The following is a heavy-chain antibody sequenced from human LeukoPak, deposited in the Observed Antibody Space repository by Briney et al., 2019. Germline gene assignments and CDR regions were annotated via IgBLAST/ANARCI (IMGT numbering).Heavy chain of an antibody. CDR2: IYSGGST. J-gene: IGHJ4*02. CDR1: GFTVSSNY. CDR3: ARVGGSWAVDY. V-gene: IGHV3-53*01. D-gene: IGHD1-26*01. Sequence: GGPLRLSCAASGFTVSSNYMSWVRQAPGKGLEWVSVIYSGGSTYYADSVKGRFTISRDNSKNTLYLQMNSLRAEDAAVYYCARVGGSWAVDYWGQGTLVTVSS.